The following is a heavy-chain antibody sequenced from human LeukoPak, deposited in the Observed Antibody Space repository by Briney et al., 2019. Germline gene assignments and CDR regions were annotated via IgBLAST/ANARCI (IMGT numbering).Heavy chain of an antibody. J-gene: IGHJ5*02. V-gene: IGHV1-8*01. CDR3: ARDLQHMNWFDP. CDR1: GYTFTSYD. CDR2: MNPNSGNT. Sequence: ASVKVSCKASGYTFTSYDINWVRQATGQGLEWVGWMNPNSGNTGYAQKFQGRVTMIRNTSISTAYMELSSLRSEDTAVYYCARDLQHMNWFDPWGQGTLVTVSS.